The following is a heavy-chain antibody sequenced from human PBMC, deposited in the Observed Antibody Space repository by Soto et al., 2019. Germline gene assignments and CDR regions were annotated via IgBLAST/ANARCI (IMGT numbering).Heavy chain of an antibody. CDR1: GYTLTELS. CDR2: FDPEDGET. CDR3: ATSNYDILTGYWRYNWFDP. D-gene: IGHD3-9*01. V-gene: IGHV1-24*01. J-gene: IGHJ5*02. Sequence: GASVKVSCKVSGYTLTELSMHWVRQAPGKRLEWMGGFDPEDGETIYAQKFQGRVTMTEDTSTDTAYMELSSLRSEDTAVYYCATSNYDILTGYWRYNWFDPWGQGTLVTVSS.